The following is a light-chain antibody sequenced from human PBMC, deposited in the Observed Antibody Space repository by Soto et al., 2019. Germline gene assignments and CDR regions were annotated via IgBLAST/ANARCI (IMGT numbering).Light chain of an antibody. Sequence: EIVLTQSPGTLSLSPGERATLSCRASQSVSNSYLAWYQQKPGQAPRLLIYGASSRATGIPDRFSGSGSGTDSTLTISRLEPEDFAVYYCQQYGSSPLTFGGGTKVEIK. J-gene: IGKJ4*01. CDR3: QQYGSSPLT. CDR1: QSVSNSY. CDR2: GAS. V-gene: IGKV3-20*01.